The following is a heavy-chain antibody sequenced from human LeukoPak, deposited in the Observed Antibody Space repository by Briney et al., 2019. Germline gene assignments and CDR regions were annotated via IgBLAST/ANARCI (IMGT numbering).Heavy chain of an antibody. D-gene: IGHD2-15*01. Sequence: PSETLSLTCTVSGGSISSSSYYWGWIRQPPGKGLEWIGSIYYSGSTYYNPSLKSRVTISVDTSKNQFSLKLSSVTAADTAVYYCASPNCSGGSCYFNSWGQGTLVTVSS. J-gene: IGHJ4*02. CDR1: GGSISSSSYY. CDR3: ASPNCSGGSCYFNS. CDR2: IYYSGST. V-gene: IGHV4-39*07.